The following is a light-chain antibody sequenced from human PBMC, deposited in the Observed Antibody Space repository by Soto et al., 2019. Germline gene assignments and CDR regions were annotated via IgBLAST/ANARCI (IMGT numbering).Light chain of an antibody. CDR3: QQYYRTPRT. CDR2: WAS. V-gene: IGKV4-1*01. CDR1: QSVLYSSNNKNY. Sequence: DIVMTQSPDSLAVSLGERATINCKSSQSVLYSSNNKNYLAWYQQKPGPRPKLLIFWASSRKSGFPDRFSGSGSATDFTFIISSLQDDDVAVYYCQQYYRTPRTFGQGTKVEIK. J-gene: IGKJ1*01.